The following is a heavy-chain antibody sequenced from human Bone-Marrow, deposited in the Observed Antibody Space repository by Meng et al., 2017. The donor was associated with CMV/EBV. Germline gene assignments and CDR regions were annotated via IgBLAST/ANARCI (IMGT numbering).Heavy chain of an antibody. CDR3: ARGRRSWFYDY. Sequence: SCKPSGPTFPRYAINWVRQATGQGLEWMGWMNPNSGNTGYAQKFQGRVTITRNTSISTAYMELSSLRSEDTAVYYCARGRRSWFYDYWGQGTLVTVSS. J-gene: IGHJ4*02. CDR1: GPTFPRYA. V-gene: IGHV1-8*03. CDR2: MNPNSGNT. D-gene: IGHD6-13*01.